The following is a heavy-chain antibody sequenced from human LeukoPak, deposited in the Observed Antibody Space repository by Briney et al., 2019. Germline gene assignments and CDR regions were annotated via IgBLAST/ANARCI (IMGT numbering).Heavy chain of an antibody. Sequence: PGASVKVSCKASGYTFTSYDINWVRQATGQGLEWMGWMNPNSGNTGYAQKFQGRVTITRNTSISTAYMELSSQRSEDTAVYYCARGPHNYYDSSGYYYWGQGTLVTVSS. D-gene: IGHD3-22*01. CDR3: ARGPHNYYDSSGYYY. CDR2: MNPNSGNT. CDR1: GYTFTSYD. J-gene: IGHJ4*02. V-gene: IGHV1-8*03.